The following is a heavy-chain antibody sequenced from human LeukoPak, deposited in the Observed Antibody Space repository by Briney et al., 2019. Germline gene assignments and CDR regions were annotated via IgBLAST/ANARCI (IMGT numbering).Heavy chain of an antibody. J-gene: IGHJ4*02. CDR2: IHPADSDT. V-gene: IGHV5-51*01. CDR1: GYSFTRYW. D-gene: IGHD3-3*01. Sequence: GESLKISCKGSGYSFTRYWIGWVRQMPGKGLEWMGVIHPADSDTRYSPSFQGQVTISADKSISTAYLQWSSLKASDTAMYYCARHIREGVDSARVPFDYWGQGTLVTVSS. CDR3: ARHIREGVDSARVPFDY.